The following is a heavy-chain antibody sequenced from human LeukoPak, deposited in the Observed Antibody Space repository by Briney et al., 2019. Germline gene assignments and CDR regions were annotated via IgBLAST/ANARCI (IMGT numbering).Heavy chain of an antibody. J-gene: IGHJ3*02. CDR1: GGSISSYY. V-gene: IGHV4-59*01. CDR3: AREGTAGTAFDI. CDR2: IYYSGST. D-gene: IGHD6-13*01. Sequence: KTSETLSLTCTVSGGSISSYYWSWIRLPPGKGLERIGYIYYSGSTNYNPSLKSRVTISVDTSKNQFSLKLSSVTAADTAVYYCAREGTAGTAFDIWGQGTMVTVSS.